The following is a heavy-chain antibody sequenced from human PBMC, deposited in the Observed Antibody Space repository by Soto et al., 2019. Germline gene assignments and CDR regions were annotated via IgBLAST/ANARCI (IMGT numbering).Heavy chain of an antibody. J-gene: IGHJ6*02. CDR3: ARGRNDFWSGYYTRPIGIDV. CDR1: GYTFTSYG. D-gene: IGHD3-3*01. Sequence: QVQLVQSGAEVKKPGASVKVSCKASGYTFTSYGISWVRQAPGQGLEWMGWISAYNGNTNYAQKLQGRVSMTTDTSTSTAYMDVSSLRSDDTAVYYCARGRNDFWSGYYTRPIGIDVWGQGTTVTGSS. V-gene: IGHV1-18*04. CDR2: ISAYNGNT.